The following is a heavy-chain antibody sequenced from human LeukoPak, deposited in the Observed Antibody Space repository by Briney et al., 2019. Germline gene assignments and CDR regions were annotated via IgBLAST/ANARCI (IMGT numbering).Heavy chain of an antibody. V-gene: IGHV1-2*02. CDR1: GYTFTGYY. D-gene: IGHD3-10*01. Sequence: ASVKVSCKASGYTFTGYYMHWVRQAPGQGLEWTGWINPNSGGTNYAQKFQGRVTMTRDTSISTAYMELSRLRSDDTAVYYCARADYSGSVSYSQPFDSWGQGTLVTVSS. CDR3: ARADYSGSVSYSQPFDS. CDR2: INPNSGGT. J-gene: IGHJ4*02.